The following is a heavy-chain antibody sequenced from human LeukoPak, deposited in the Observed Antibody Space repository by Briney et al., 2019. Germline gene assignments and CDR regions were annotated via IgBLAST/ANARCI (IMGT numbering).Heavy chain of an antibody. J-gene: IGHJ4*02. V-gene: IGHV4-4*09. CDR2: IYTSGST. D-gene: IGHD6-6*01. Sequence: SETLSLTCTVYGGSISSYYWSWIRQPPGKGLEWIGYIYTSGSTNYNPSLKSRVTISVDTSKNQFSLKLSSVTAADTAVYYCARHKGSSDDFDYWGQGTLVTVSS. CDR1: GGSISSYY. CDR3: ARHKGSSDDFDY.